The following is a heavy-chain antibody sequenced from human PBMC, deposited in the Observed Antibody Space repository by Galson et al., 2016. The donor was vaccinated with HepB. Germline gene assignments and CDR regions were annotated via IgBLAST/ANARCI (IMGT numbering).Heavy chain of an antibody. Sequence: SLRLSCAASGFTFSSYSMNWVRQAPGKGLEWVSSISSSSSYIYYADSVKGRFTISRDNAKNSLYLQMNSLRADDTAVYYCARDRAGSGSNRRFDYWGQGTLVTVSS. J-gene: IGHJ4*02. V-gene: IGHV3-21*04. D-gene: IGHD1-26*01. CDR1: GFTFSSYS. CDR3: ARDRAGSGSNRRFDY. CDR2: ISSSSSYI.